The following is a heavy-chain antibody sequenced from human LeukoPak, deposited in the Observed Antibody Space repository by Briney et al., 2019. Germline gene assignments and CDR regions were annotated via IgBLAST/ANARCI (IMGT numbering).Heavy chain of an antibody. CDR2: INGCGNYQ. Sequence: GGSLRLSCAASGFTFSDYWMHWVRQAPGKGLVWFSRINGCGNYQNYADTVKGRVTISRDNAKSTLYLHMISLRVEDTAVYYCVRDWDHFDFDSWGQGALVSVSS. V-gene: IGHV3-74*01. J-gene: IGHJ5*01. CDR1: GFTFSDYW. CDR3: VRDWDHFDFDS. D-gene: IGHD1-26*01.